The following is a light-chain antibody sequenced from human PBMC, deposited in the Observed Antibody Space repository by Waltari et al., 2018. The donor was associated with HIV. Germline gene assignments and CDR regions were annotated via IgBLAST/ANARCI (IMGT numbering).Light chain of an antibody. CDR2: EVI. CDR3: CSYASSGTLVV. Sequence: QSALTQPASVSGSPGQSISISCTEASSDIGNSNLVSWYQHHTGRAPKLLIFEVIKRPSGVSNRFSGSKSGNTASLTISDLQAEDEADYYCCSYASSGTLVVFGGGTRVTVL. J-gene: IGLJ2*01. V-gene: IGLV2-23*02. CDR1: SSDIGNSNL.